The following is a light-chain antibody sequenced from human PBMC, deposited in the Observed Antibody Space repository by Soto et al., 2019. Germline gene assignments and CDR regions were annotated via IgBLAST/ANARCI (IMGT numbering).Light chain of an antibody. CDR2: DDS. CDR3: QVWDRSSDMRV. CDR1: NIGSES. V-gene: IGLV3-21*02. Sequence: SYELTQPPSVSVAPGQTARITCGGNNIGSESVHWYRQKPGQAPVLVVYDDSERPSGIPERFSGSNSGNTATLTISRVEAGDEADYYCQVWDRSSDMRVFGGGTKVTVL. J-gene: IGLJ2*01.